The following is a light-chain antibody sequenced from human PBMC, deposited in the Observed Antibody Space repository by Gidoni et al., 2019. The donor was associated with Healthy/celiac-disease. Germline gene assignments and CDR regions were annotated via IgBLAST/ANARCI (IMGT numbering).Light chain of an antibody. Sequence: IARSQSPSSLSASVGNRVTITCRASQSISSYLNWYQQKPGKAPKLLIDAASSLQSGVPSRFSGSGSGTDFTLTISSLQPEDFATYYCQQSYSTPRTFGQGTKLEIK. CDR1: QSISSY. CDR2: AAS. CDR3: QQSYSTPRT. J-gene: IGKJ2*02. V-gene: IGKV1-39*01.